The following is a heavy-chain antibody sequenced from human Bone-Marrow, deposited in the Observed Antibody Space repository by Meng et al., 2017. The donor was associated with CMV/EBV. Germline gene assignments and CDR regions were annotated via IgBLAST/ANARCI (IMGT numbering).Heavy chain of an antibody. J-gene: IGHJ4*02. CDR3: AKVAGGNSVGGFDY. CDR1: GFTFDDYG. D-gene: IGHD4-23*01. CDR2: INWNGGST. V-gene: IGHV3-20*04. Sequence: GESLKISCAASGFTFDDYGMSWVRQAPGKGLEWVSGINWNGGSTGYADSVKGRFTISRDNAKNSLYLQMNILRAEDTALNYCAKVAGGNSVGGFDYWGQGTLVTVSS.